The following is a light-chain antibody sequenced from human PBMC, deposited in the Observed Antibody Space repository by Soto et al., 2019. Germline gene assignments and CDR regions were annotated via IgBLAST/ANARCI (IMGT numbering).Light chain of an antibody. CDR1: QSVNTF. J-gene: IGKJ4*01. CDR2: DAS. Sequence: EIVLTQSPATLSLSPGERATLSCRASQSVNTFLAWYQQKPGQAPSLLISDASNRATGIPARFSGSGSGTDFTLTISSLEPEDFAVYYCQQRFHWPGLTFGGGTKVEIK. V-gene: IGKV3-11*01. CDR3: QQRFHWPGLT.